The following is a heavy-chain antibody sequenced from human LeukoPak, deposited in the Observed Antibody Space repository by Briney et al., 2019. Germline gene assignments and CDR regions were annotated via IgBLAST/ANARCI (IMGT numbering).Heavy chain of an antibody. D-gene: IGHD3-10*01. CDR2: IYYSGST. J-gene: IGHJ4*02. Sequence: PSETLSLTCTVSGGSISSSSYYWGWIRQPPGKGLEWIGSIYYSGSTYYNPSLKSRVTISVDTSKNQFSLKLSSVTAADTAVYYCARVVRGVISIDYWGQGTLVTVSS. CDR3: ARVVRGVISIDY. V-gene: IGHV4-39*07. CDR1: GGSISSSSYY.